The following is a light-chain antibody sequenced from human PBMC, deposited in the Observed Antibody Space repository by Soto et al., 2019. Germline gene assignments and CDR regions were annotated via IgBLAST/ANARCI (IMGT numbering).Light chain of an antibody. CDR3: QSYDSSLSVVV. CDR2: GNS. CDR1: SSNIGAGYD. V-gene: IGLV1-40*01. J-gene: IGLJ2*01. Sequence: QSLLTQPPSVSGAPGQRVTISCTGSSSNIGAGYDVHWYQQLPGTAPKLPIYGNSNRPSGVPDRFSGSKSGTSASLAITGLQAEDEADYYCQSYDSSLSVVVFGGGTELTVL.